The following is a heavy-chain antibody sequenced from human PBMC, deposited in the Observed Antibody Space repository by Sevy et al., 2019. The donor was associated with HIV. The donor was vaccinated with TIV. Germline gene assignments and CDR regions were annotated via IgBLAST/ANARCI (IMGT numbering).Heavy chain of an antibody. CDR3: ARHGYGYGYHALLDYYYGMDV. D-gene: IGHD5-18*01. Sequence: GESLKISCAASEFTFNNYGMHWVRQAPGKGLEWVSGINWNGGSTGYADSVKGRFTISRDNAKNSLYLQMNSLRAEDTALYYCARHGYGYGYHALLDYYYGMDVWGQGTTVTVSS. J-gene: IGHJ6*02. V-gene: IGHV3-20*04. CDR1: EFTFNNYG. CDR2: INWNGGST.